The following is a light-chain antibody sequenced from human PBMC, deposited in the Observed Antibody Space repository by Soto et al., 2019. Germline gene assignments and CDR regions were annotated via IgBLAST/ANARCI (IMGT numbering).Light chain of an antibody. CDR1: DNIVHW. V-gene: IGKV1-5*03. Sequence: DIQMTQSPSTLSASVGDRVAITCRASDNIVHWVAWYQQKPGKAPKLLIYKAANLADEVPSRFDGSGSGTDFTLTITRLQPDDFATYYCQHYNSFSRSFGQGTKVEV. CDR3: QHYNSFSRS. J-gene: IGKJ1*01. CDR2: KAA.